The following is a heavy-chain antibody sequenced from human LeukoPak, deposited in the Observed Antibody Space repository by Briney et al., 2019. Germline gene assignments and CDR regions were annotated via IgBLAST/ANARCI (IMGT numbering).Heavy chain of an antibody. D-gene: IGHD6-19*01. CDR3: AKDNRRHYTSGPNPDSLH. J-gene: IGHJ4*02. V-gene: IGHV3-9*01. Sequence: GGSLRLSCAGSGFIFNNYAMHWVRQPPGKGLEWVSGISWNSGSIDYADSVKGRFTNSRDNAKNSLYLQMNSLRVEDTAFYYCAKDNRRHYTSGPNPDSLHWGQGALVTVPS. CDR1: GFIFNNYA. CDR2: ISWNSGSI.